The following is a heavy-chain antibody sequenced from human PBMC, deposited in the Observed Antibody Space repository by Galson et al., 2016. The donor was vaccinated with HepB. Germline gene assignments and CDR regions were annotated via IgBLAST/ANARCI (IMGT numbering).Heavy chain of an antibody. CDR3: ASGRPKYTGRDNWFDP. Sequence: SETLSLTCTVSGGSISGTDYYWGWIRQPPGKGLEWIGSYYYSGSTYYKPSLKSRVTISVDMSKNQFSLKVNSVTAADTAVYYCASGRPKYTGRDNWFDPWGQGILVTVSS. V-gene: IGHV4-39*01. CDR2: YYYSGST. CDR1: GGSISGTDYY. J-gene: IGHJ5*02. D-gene: IGHD1-26*01.